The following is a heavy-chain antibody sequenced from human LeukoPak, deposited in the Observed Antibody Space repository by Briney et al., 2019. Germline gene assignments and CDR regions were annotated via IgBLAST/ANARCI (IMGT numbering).Heavy chain of an antibody. V-gene: IGHV4-61*02. CDR1: GGSISSDSYY. D-gene: IGHD2-21*01. CDR3: ARGGSILWGLAY. Sequence: SQTLSLTCTVSGGSISSDSYYWSWIRQPAGKGLEWIGRIYTSGNTNYNPSLKSRVTISVDTSKNQFSLKLSSVTAADTAVYYCARGGSILWGLAYWGQGTLVTVSS. J-gene: IGHJ4*02. CDR2: IYTSGNT.